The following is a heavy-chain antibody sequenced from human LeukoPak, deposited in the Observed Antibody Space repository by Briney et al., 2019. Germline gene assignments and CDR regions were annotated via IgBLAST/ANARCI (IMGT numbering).Heavy chain of an antibody. CDR2: IYYSGST. D-gene: IGHD3-3*01. CDR3: ARQWGHYDFWSGYQYYFDY. Sequence: PSETLSLTCTVSGGSISSSSYYWGWIRQPPGKGLEWIGSIYYSGSTYYNPSLKSRVTISVDTPKNQFSLKLSSVTAADTAVYYCARQWGHYDFWSGYQYYFDYWGQGTLVTVSS. J-gene: IGHJ4*02. CDR1: GGSISSSSYY. V-gene: IGHV4-39*01.